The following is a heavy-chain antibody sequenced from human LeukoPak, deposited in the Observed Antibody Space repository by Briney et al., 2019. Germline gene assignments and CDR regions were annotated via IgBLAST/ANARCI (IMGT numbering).Heavy chain of an antibody. CDR3: ARGHDYSNYYYYYMDV. V-gene: IGHV4-59*01. CDR2: IYYSGST. CDR1: GGSISNYY. J-gene: IGHJ6*03. D-gene: IGHD4-11*01. Sequence: PSETLSLTCTLSGGSISNYYWRWTPHPPGKGLEWIGYIYYSGSTNYNPSLKSRVTISVDTSKNQFSLKLSSVTAADTAVYYCARGHDYSNYYYYYMDVWGKGTTVTVSS.